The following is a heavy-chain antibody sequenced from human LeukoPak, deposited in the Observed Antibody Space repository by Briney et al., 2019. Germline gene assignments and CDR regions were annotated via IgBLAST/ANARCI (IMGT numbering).Heavy chain of an antibody. CDR3: ARVSGDHEESGYAFKAFDI. CDR2: IYTSGST. V-gene: IGHV4-61*02. Sequence: PSETLSLTCTVSGGSISSGSDYWSWIRQPAGKGLEWIGRIYTSGSTNYNPSVKSRVTISVDTSKNQFSLKLSSVTAADTAVYYCARVSGDHEESGYAFKAFDIWGQGTMVTVSS. CDR1: GGSISSGSDY. J-gene: IGHJ3*02. D-gene: IGHD5-12*01.